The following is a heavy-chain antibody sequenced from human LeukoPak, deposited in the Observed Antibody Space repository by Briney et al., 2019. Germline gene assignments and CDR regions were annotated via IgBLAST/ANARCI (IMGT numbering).Heavy chain of an antibody. J-gene: IGHJ4*02. CDR2: IYPGDSDT. V-gene: IGHV5-51*01. Sequence: GESLKISCQGSGYRFTDYWIGWVRQMPGRGLEWMAIIYPGDSDTRYSPSFQGQVTISADKSISTAYLQWSSLKASDTAMYYCARQGVVNFDYWGQGTLVTVSS. CDR3: ARQGVVNFDY. D-gene: IGHD3-16*01. CDR1: GYRFTDYW.